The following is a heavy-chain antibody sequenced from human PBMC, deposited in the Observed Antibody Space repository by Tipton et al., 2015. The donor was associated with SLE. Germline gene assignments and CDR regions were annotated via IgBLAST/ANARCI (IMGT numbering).Heavy chain of an antibody. V-gene: IGHV4-61*02. Sequence: TLSLTCNVYGFSISSGYYWGWIRQPAGKGLEWIGRIYASGSTEYNPSLKSRVTISVDPSKNQFSLRLTSLTAADTAVYYCARVVYSFSDAFDIWGQGTLVTVSS. CDR3: ARVVYSFSDAFDI. J-gene: IGHJ3*02. D-gene: IGHD6-13*01. CDR1: GFSISSGYY. CDR2: IYASGST.